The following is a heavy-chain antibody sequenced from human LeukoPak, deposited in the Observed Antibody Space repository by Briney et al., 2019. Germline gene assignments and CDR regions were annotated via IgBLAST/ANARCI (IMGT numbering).Heavy chain of an antibody. CDR3: ARALWFGETFPAY. J-gene: IGHJ4*02. Sequence: GGSLRLSCAASGFIFDDYAMHWVRQAPGKGLEWVSGISWDSDSIDYADSVKGRFTISRANAKNSLYLQMNSLRAEDTAVYYCARALWFGETFPAYWGQGTLVTVSS. CDR2: ISWDSDSI. CDR1: GFIFDDYA. D-gene: IGHD3-10*01. V-gene: IGHV3-9*01.